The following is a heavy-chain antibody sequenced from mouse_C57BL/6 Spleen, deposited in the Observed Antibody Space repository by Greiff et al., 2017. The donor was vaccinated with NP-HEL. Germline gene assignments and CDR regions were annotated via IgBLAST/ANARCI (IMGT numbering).Heavy chain of an antibody. J-gene: IGHJ2*01. CDR1: GYTFTSYW. CDR2: IYPGSGST. D-gene: IGHD1-1*01. Sequence: VQLQQPGAELVKPGASVKMSCKASGYTFTSYWITWVKQRPGQGLEWIGDIYPGSGSTNYNEKFKSKATLTVDTSSSTAYMQLSSLTSEDSAVYYCARGAYYYGSSPYFDYWGQGTTLTVSS. CDR3: ARGAYYYGSSPYFDY. V-gene: IGHV1-55*01.